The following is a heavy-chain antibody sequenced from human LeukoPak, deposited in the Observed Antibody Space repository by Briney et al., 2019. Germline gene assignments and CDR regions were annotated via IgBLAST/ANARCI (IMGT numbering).Heavy chain of an antibody. D-gene: IGHD3-22*01. Sequence: VASVKVSCKASGYTFTSYDINWVRQATGQGLEWMGWMNPNSGNTGYAQKFQGRVTITRNTSISTAYMELSSLRSEDTAVYYCARDEYYYDSSGYLPRSYWGQGTLVTVSS. V-gene: IGHV1-8*03. CDR3: ARDEYYYDSSGYLPRSY. CDR2: MNPNSGNT. J-gene: IGHJ4*02. CDR1: GYTFTSYD.